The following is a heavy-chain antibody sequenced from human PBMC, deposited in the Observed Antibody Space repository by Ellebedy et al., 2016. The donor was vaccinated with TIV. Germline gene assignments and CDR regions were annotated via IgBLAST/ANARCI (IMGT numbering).Heavy chain of an antibody. CDR2: IYTGGAT. D-gene: IGHD4-17*01. J-gene: IGHJ5*02. CDR1: GFSVSSEY. Sequence: GESLKISCAASGFSVSSEYMSWVRQTPGKGLEWVSVIYTGGATYYADSVKGRFTISRDNSKNTVYLQMNSLRADDTAVYYCARNDHGDSLAPWGQGTLVTISS. CDR3: ARNDHGDSLAP. V-gene: IGHV3-53*01.